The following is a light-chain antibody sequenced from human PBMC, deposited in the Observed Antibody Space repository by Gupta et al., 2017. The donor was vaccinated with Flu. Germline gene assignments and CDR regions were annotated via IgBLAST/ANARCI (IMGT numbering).Light chain of an antibody. V-gene: IGKV4-1*01. CDR1: QSVLYSSNNKNY. CDR2: CAS. CDR3: QQYYSIPYT. J-gene: IGKJ2*01. Sequence: SLGERATINCKSSQSVLYSSNNKNYLAWYQQKPGQPPKLLIYCASTRESGVPDRFSGSGSGTDFTLTISSLQAEDVAVYYCQQYYSIPYTFGQGTKLEI.